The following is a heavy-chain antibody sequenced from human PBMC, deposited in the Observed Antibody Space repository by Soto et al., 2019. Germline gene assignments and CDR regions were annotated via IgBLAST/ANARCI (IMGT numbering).Heavy chain of an antibody. CDR1: GYTFTSYD. CDR3: ARVPQIHYDFWSGYITAPSWFDP. CDR2: MNPNSGNT. D-gene: IGHD3-3*01. V-gene: IGHV1-8*01. J-gene: IGHJ5*02. Sequence: ASVKVSCKASGYTFTSYDINWVRQATGQGXEWMGWMNPNSGNTGYAQKFQGRVTMTRNTSISTAYMELSSLRSEDTAVYYCARVPQIHYDFWSGYITAPSWFDPWGQGTLVTVFS.